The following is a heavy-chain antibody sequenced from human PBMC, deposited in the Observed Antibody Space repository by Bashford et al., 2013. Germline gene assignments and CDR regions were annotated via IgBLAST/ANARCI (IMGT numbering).Heavy chain of an antibody. J-gene: IGHJ5*02. CDR3: ARSLIHYDFWSGYSRPGVNWFDP. CDR2: IYPGDSDT. D-gene: IGHD3-3*01. Sequence: GESLKISCKGSGYSFTSYWIGWVRQMPGKGLEWMGIIYPGDSDTRYSPSFQGQVTISADKSISTAYLQWSSLKASDTAMYYCARSLIHYDFWSGYSRPGVNWFDPWGQGTLVTVSS. V-gene: IGHV5-51*01. CDR1: GYSFTSYW.